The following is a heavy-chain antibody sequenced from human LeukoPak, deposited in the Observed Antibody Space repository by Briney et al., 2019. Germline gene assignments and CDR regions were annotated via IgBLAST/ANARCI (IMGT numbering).Heavy chain of an antibody. CDR2: ISNDGSNK. CDR3: AKGIAAAGNFDY. Sequence: GGSLRLSCAASGFTFSRYGMHWVRQAPGKGLEWVAVISNDGSNKYYVDSVKGRFIVSRDNSKNTLYLQMNSLRAEDTAVYYCAKGIAAAGNFDYWGQGTLVTVSS. D-gene: IGHD6-13*01. V-gene: IGHV3-30*18. CDR1: GFTFSRYG. J-gene: IGHJ4*02.